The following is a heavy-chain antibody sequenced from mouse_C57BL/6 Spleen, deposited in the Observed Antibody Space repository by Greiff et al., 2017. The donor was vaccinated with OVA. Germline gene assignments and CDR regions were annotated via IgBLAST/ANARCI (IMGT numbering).Heavy chain of an antibody. J-gene: IGHJ2*01. CDR3: ARNPYYFDY. CDR1: GFTFTDYY. V-gene: IGHV7-3*01. Sequence: EVHLVESGGGLVQPGGSLSLSCAASGFTFTDYYMSWVRQPPGKALEWLGFIRNKANGYTTEYSASVKGRFTISRDNSQSILYLQMNALSAEDSATYYCARNPYYFDYWGKGTTLTVSS. CDR2: IRNKANGYTT.